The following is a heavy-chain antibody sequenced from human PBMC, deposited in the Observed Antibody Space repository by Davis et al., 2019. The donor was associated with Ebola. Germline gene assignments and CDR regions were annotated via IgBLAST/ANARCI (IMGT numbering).Heavy chain of an antibody. CDR2: VYYSGST. J-gene: IGHJ6*02. V-gene: IGHV4-59*01. D-gene: IGHD6-19*01. CDR3: ARERYSTGWYRGMDV. CDR1: GGSISSDF. Sequence: SETLSLTCNVSGGSISSDFWTWIRQPPGKGLEWIGYVYYSGSTNYNPSLKSRVTISVDTSKNQFSLKTTSVTAADTAVYYCARERYSTGWYRGMDVWGQGTTVTVSS.